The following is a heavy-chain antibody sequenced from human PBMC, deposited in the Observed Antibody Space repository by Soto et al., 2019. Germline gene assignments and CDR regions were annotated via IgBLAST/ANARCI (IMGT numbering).Heavy chain of an antibody. CDR3: ARGSGGNSAYYYYGMDV. D-gene: IGHD2-21*02. J-gene: IGHJ6*02. CDR2: ISAHTGNT. V-gene: IGHV1-18*01. CDR1: GYTFTNYG. Sequence: ASVKVSCKTSGYTFTNYGISWVRQAPGQGLEWMGWISAHTGNTNYAQKFQGRVTMTRNTSISTAYMELSSLRSEDTAVYYCARGSGGNSAYYYYGMDVWGQGTTVTVSS.